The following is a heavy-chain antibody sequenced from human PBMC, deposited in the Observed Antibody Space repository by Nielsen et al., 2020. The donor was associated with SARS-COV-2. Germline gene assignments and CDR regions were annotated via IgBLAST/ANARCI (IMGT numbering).Heavy chain of an antibody. V-gene: IGHV3-23*01. CDR3: AKSSPGAGSYYVVYGMDV. CDR2: IGGSGDTT. D-gene: IGHD3-10*01. J-gene: IGHJ6*02. Sequence: GESLKISCAASGFSVDNYGISWVRQSPGKGLEWVSAIGGSGDTTYHADFVRGRFTISRDNSGNTVYLQMSSLGAGDTAVYYCAKSSPGAGSYYVVYGMDVWGQGTTVTVSS. CDR1: GFSVDNYG.